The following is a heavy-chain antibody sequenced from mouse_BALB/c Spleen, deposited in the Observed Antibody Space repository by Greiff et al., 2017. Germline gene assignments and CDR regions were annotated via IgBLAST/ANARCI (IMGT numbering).Heavy chain of an antibody. CDR1: GFTFSSYT. J-gene: IGHJ4*01. Sequence: EVQLMESGGGLVQPGGSLKLSCAASGFTFSSYTMSWVRQTPEKRLEWVAYISNGGGSTYYPDTVKGRFTISRDNAKNTLYLQMSSLKSEDTAMYYCARRDWGMDYWGQGTSVTVSS. CDR3: ARRDWGMDY. CDR2: ISNGGGST. V-gene: IGHV5-12-2*01. D-gene: IGHD4-1*01.